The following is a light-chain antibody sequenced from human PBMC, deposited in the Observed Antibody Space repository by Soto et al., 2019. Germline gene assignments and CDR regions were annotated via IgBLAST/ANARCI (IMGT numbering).Light chain of an antibody. Sequence: DIQKTEYPSSVSASVGDRVTITCRASQVISSWLAWYQQKPGKAPKLLIYAASSLQSGVPSRFSGSGSGTDFTLTISSLQAEDFASYYCQQANSFPLTFGGGTKVDVK. J-gene: IGKJ4*01. CDR3: QQANSFPLT. V-gene: IGKV1D-12*01. CDR2: AAS. CDR1: QVISSW.